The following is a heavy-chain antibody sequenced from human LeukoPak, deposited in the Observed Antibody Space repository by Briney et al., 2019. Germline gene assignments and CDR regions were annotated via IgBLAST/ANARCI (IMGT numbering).Heavy chain of an antibody. D-gene: IGHD5-18*01. Sequence: SETLSLTCSVSGTSITPYSWSWIRQPPGRGLEWIGYFYTSGNTHQNPSLKSRVTISVDTSKNQFSLKLSSVTAADTAVYYCAREAGGYSYGIDYWGQGTLVTVSS. V-gene: IGHV4-4*09. CDR2: FYTSGNT. CDR1: GTSITPYS. J-gene: IGHJ4*02. CDR3: AREAGGYSYGIDY.